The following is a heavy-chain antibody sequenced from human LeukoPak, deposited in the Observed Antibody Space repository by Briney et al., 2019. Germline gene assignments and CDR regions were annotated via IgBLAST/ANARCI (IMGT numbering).Heavy chain of an antibody. D-gene: IGHD2-15*01. Sequence: SETLSLTCAVYGGSFSGYYWSWIRQPPGKGLKWIGEINHSGSTNYNPSLKSRVTISVDASKNQFSLKLSSVTAADTAVYYCARLAKRAAQIDYWGQGTLVTVSS. V-gene: IGHV4-34*01. CDR3: ARLAKRAAQIDY. CDR2: INHSGST. CDR1: GGSFSGYY. J-gene: IGHJ4*02.